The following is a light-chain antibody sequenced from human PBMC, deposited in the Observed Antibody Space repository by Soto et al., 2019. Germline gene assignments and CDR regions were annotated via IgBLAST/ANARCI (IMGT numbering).Light chain of an antibody. CDR2: KAS. J-gene: IGKJ5*01. CDR1: QSIRRW. CDR3: QQYNSYSIS. Sequence: DIRMTQSPSALSASVRDRVTITCRASQSIRRWLAWSQQKPGKAPKLLIYKASNLQSGVPSRFSGSGSGTEFTLTIRSLQPDDFAIYYCQQYNSYSISFGQGTRLEMK. V-gene: IGKV1-5*03.